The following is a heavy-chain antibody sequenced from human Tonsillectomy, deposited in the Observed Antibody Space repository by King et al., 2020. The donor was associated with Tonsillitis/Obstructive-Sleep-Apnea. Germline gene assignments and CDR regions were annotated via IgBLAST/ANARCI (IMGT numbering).Heavy chain of an antibody. D-gene: IGHD5-12*01. J-gene: IGHJ4*02. CDR1: GYTITSYA. Sequence: QLVQSGSELKKPGASVKVSCKASGYTITSYAMNWVRQAPGQGLEWMGWINTNTGNPTYAQDFIGRFVFSWDTSVSTAFLHISSLEAADTAVHYCARDANGGYDGYDRDFWGQGTLVTVSS. CDR3: ARDANGGYDGYDRDF. V-gene: IGHV7-4-1*02. CDR2: INTNTGNP.